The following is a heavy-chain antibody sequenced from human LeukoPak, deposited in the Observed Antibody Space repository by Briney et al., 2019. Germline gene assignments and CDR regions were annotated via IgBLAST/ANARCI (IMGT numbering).Heavy chain of an antibody. CDR1: GFTFSDYY. J-gene: IGHJ5*02. Sequence: GGSLRLSCAASGFTFSDYYMSWIRQAPGKGLEWVSYISSSGSTIYYADSVKGRFTISRDNAKNSLYLQMNSLRAEDTAVYYCARDGYYYDSKDKKNWFDPWGQGTLVTVSS. D-gene: IGHD3-22*01. CDR3: ARDGYYYDSKDKKNWFDP. V-gene: IGHV3-11*04. CDR2: ISSSGSTI.